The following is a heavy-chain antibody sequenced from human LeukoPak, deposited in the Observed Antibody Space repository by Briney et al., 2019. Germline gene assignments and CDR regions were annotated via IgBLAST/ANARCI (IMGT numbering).Heavy chain of an antibody. Sequence: GESLKISCKGSGYSFTNYWIGWVRQMPGKGLEWMGIIFPIDSETTYSPSFQGQVAISADKSISTAYLQWSSLKASDTAMYYCTRGCSGGSCSRDAMDVWGQGTMVTVSS. CDR2: IFPIDSET. CDR1: GYSFTNYW. V-gene: IGHV5-51*01. CDR3: TRGCSGGSCSRDAMDV. D-gene: IGHD2-15*01. J-gene: IGHJ6*02.